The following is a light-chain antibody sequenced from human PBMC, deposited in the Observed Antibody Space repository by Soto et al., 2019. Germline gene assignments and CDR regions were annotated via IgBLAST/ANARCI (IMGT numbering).Light chain of an antibody. Sequence: EIVMTQSPATLSASPGESATISCRASQSVSSNLAWYQQKLGQAPRLLIYGASTRATGIPARFSGSGSGTEFTLTISSLQSEDFAVYYCQQYNSWWTFGQGTKVEIK. CDR2: GAS. CDR1: QSVSSN. J-gene: IGKJ1*01. CDR3: QQYNSWWT. V-gene: IGKV3-15*01.